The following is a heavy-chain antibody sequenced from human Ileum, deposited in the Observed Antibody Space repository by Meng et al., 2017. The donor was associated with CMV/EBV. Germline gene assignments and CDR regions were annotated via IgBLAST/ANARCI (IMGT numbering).Heavy chain of an antibody. Sequence: QGSGPGLVKPSGPLSLACRVSGVSISIYYWTWIRQPAGKGLEFIGRVSPGGIEYNPSLMSRVTMSLDTSRNQLSLNLNSVTAADTAVYYCARAAARGVPVDYWGQGILVTVSS. CDR3: ARAAARGVPVDY. CDR1: GVSISIYY. D-gene: IGHD3-10*01. CDR2: VSPGGI. V-gene: IGHV4-4*07. J-gene: IGHJ4*02.